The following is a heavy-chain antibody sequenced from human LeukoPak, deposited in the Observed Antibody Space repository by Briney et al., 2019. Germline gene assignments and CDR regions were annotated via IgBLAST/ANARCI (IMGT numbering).Heavy chain of an antibody. CDR1: VFIVSSNY. V-gene: IGHV3-53*01. Sequence: GGSLRLSCAASVFIVSSNYMSWVRQAPGKGLEWVSVLYSGGTTYYADSVKGRFTISRDNSKNTLYLQMNSLRAEDTAVYYCAKVLHSSGWYYFDYWGQGTLVTVSS. J-gene: IGHJ4*02. CDR2: LYSGGTT. CDR3: AKVLHSSGWYYFDY. D-gene: IGHD6-19*01.